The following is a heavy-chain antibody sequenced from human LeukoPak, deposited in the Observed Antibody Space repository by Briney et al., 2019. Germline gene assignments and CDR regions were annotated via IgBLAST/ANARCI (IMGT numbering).Heavy chain of an antibody. D-gene: IGHD1-20*01. CDR3: ARVGYNWNRWPSDY. CDR2: INHSGST. Sequence: SETLSLTCAVYGGSFSGYYWSWIRQPPGKGLEWIGEINHSGSTNYNPSLKSRVTISVDTTKNQFSLKLSSVTAADTAVYYCARVGYNWNRWPSDYWGQGTLVTVSS. CDR1: GGSFSGYY. J-gene: IGHJ4*02. V-gene: IGHV4-34*01.